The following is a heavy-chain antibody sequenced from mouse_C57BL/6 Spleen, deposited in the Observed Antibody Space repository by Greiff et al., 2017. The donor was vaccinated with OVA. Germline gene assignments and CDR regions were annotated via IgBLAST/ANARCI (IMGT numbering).Heavy chain of an antibody. CDR3: ERSMTTVVARNAMDY. D-gene: IGHD1-1*01. CDR2: IDPSDSYT. J-gene: IGHJ4*01. Sequence: QVQLQQPGAELVKPGASVTLSCTASGYTFTSYWMQWVNQRPGQGLEWIGAIDPSDSYTNYHQKFQGKAPSTVATSSSTAYMQLSSLTSEDAAVEYCERSMTTVVARNAMDYWGQGTAVTVAS. CDR1: GYTFTSYW. V-gene: IGHV1-50*01.